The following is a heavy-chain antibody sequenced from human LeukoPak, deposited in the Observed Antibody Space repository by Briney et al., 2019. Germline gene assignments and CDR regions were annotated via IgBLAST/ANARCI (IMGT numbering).Heavy chain of an antibody. CDR1: GGSFSGYY. CDR2: INHSGST. V-gene: IGHV4-34*01. CDR3: ARELGNSGYDSEPISGFDY. J-gene: IGHJ4*02. Sequence: ASETLSLSCAVYGGSFSGYYWSWIRQPSGKGLEWIGEINHSGSTNYNPSLKSRVTISVDTSKNQFSLKLSSVTAADTAVYYCARELGNSGYDSEPISGFDYWGQGTLVTVSS. D-gene: IGHD5-12*01.